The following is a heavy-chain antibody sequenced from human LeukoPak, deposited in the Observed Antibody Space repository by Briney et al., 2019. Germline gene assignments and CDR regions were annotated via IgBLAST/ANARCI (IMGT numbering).Heavy chain of an antibody. J-gene: IGHJ4*02. V-gene: IGHV4-39*01. Sequence: PSETLSLTCTVSGGSISSSSYYWGWIRQPPGKGLEWIGGIYYSGSTYYNPSLKSRVTIPVDTSKNQFSLKLSSVTAADTAVYYCARTENDYYDSSGYRYWGQGTLVTVSS. CDR1: GGSISSSSYY. D-gene: IGHD3-22*01. CDR3: ARTENDYYDSSGYRY. CDR2: IYYSGST.